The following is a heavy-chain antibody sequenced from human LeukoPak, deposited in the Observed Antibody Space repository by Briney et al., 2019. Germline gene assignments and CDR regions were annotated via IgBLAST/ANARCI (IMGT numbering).Heavy chain of an antibody. Sequence: GASVKVSCKASGYTFTDYYMHWVRQAPGQGLEWMGWINPNSGDTNYAQKFQGRVTMTRDTSISIAYMELSRLRPDDTAVYYCAPLWFGESWAFDYWGQGTLVTVSS. D-gene: IGHD3-10*01. CDR2: INPNSGDT. J-gene: IGHJ4*02. CDR1: GYTFTDYY. CDR3: APLWFGESWAFDY. V-gene: IGHV1-2*02.